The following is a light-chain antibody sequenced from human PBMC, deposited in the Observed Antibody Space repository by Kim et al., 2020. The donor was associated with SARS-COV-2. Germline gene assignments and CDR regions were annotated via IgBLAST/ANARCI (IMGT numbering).Light chain of an antibody. CDR2: DAS. CDR3: QQRRT. J-gene: IGKJ4*01. V-gene: IGKV3-11*01. Sequence: ATPSLSPGERATLSCRASQSVSSYLAWYQQKPGQAPRLLIYDASNRATGIPARFSGSGSGTDFTLTISSLEPEDFAVYYCQQRRTFGGGTKVDIK. CDR1: QSVSSY.